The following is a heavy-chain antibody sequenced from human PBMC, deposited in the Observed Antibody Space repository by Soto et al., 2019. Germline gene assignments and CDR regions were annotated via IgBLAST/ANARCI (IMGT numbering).Heavy chain of an antibody. CDR2: IIPLFGTA. J-gene: IGHJ4*02. CDR3: ARDYGHDCSGGNCYFYF. V-gene: IGHV1-69*01. Sequence: SSLTVYCTASGDTFSRYGINCLRQAPGHGLEWMGGIIPLFGTANYAQKFQGRVTITADESTSTAHMELRSLRSEDTAVYYCARDYGHDCSGGNCYFYFWGQGTLVTVSS. D-gene: IGHD2-15*01. CDR1: GDTFSRYG.